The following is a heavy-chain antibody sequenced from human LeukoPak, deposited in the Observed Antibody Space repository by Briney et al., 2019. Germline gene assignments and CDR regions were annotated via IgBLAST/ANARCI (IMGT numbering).Heavy chain of an antibody. D-gene: IGHD3-3*01. CDR3: ARDFWTYYDFWSGSHRMDV. CDR2: ISAYNGNT. V-gene: IGHV1-18*01. J-gene: IGHJ6*03. CDR1: GYTFTSYG. Sequence: WASVKISCKASGYTFTSYGISWVRQAPGQGLEWMGWISAYNGNTNYAQKLQGRVTMTTDTSTSTAYMELRSLRSDDPAVYYCARDFWTYYDFWSGSHRMDVWGKGTTVTVSS.